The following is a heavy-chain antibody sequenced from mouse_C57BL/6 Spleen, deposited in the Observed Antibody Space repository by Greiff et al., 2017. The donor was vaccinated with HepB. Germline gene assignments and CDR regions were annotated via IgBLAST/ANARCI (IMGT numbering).Heavy chain of an antibody. CDR1: GYTFTSYG. J-gene: IGHJ4*01. Sequence: QVQLQQSGAELARPGASVKLSCKASGYTFTSYGISWVKQRTGQGLEWIGEIYPRSGNTYYNEKFKGKATLTADKSSSTAYMELCSLTSEDSAVYFGARGKPTAQASYSAMDYWGQGTSVTVSS. CDR3: ARGKPTAQASYSAMDY. V-gene: IGHV1-81*01. D-gene: IGHD3-2*02. CDR2: IYPRSGNT.